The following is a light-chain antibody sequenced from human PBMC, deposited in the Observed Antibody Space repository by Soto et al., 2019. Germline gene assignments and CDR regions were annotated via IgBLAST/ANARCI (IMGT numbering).Light chain of an antibody. CDR3: QQYFSSPLT. CDR2: WAS. CDR1: QTLLFSSHNKTF. J-gene: IGKJ4*01. V-gene: IGKV4-1*01. Sequence: DIVMTQSPDSLAVSLGERATIYCKSSQTLLFSSHNKTFLAWYQQKPGQPPKLLVHWASTRESGVPDRFSGSGSETDFTLTITSLQAADVAVYYCQQYFSSPLTFGGGIKVQIK.